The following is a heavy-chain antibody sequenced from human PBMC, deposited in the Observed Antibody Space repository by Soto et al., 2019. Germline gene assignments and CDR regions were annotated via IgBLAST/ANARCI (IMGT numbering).Heavy chain of an antibody. D-gene: IGHD3-10*01. CDR1: GDTFNFYT. CDR2: IIPMLGMS. CDR3: ATNYGSGSTPFDY. Sequence: QVQLVQSGAEVKKPGSSVRVSCTASGDTFNFYTISWVRQVPGQGPEWMGRIIPMLGMSNYAQKFKGRVTIMADKSTSTVYMNLSGLTSEDTDVYYCATNYGSGSTPFDYWGQGTLVTVSS. V-gene: IGHV1-69*02. J-gene: IGHJ4*02.